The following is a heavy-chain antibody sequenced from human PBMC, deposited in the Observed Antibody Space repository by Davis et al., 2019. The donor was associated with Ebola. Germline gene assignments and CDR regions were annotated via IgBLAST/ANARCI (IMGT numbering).Heavy chain of an antibody. CDR3: ARLAVTVTTWVDYYYGMDV. D-gene: IGHD4-11*01. J-gene: IGHJ6*02. Sequence: GSLRLSCTVTGGSISSYYWSWIRQPPGKGLEWIGYIYYSGSTNYNPSLKSRVTISVDTSKNQFSLKLSSVTAADTAVYYCARLAVTVTTWVDYYYGMDVWGQGTTVTVSS. V-gene: IGHV4-59*08. CDR1: GGSISSYY. CDR2: IYYSGST.